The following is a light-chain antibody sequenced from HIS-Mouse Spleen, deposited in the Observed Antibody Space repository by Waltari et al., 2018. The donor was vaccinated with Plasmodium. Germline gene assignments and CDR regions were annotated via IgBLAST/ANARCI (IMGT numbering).Light chain of an antibody. CDR2: DAS. J-gene: IGKJ2*01. CDR1: QDISNY. CDR3: QQYDNLPYT. V-gene: IGKV1-33*01. Sequence: DIQMTQSPSSLSASVGDRVTITCQASQDISNYLNWYQQKPGKAPKLLIYDASNLETGVPSRCSGSGSGTDLTFTISSLQPEDIATYYCQQYDNLPYTFGQGTKLEIK.